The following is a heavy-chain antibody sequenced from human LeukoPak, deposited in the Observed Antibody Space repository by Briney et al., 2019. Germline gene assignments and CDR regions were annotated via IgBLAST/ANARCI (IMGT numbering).Heavy chain of an antibody. Sequence: PGRSLRLSCAASGFTFSSYGMHWVRQAPGKGLEWVAVIWYDGSNKYYADSVKGRFTVSRDNSKNTLYLQMNSLRAEDTAVYYCAMIAAAGTSDYWGQGTLVTVSS. D-gene: IGHD6-13*01. V-gene: IGHV3-33*01. CDR3: AMIAAAGTSDY. CDR1: GFTFSSYG. J-gene: IGHJ4*02. CDR2: IWYDGSNK.